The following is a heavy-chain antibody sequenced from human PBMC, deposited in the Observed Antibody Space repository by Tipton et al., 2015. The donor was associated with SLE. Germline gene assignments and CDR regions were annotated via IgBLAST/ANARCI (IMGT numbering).Heavy chain of an antibody. CDR1: GGSISHYH. J-gene: IGHJ4*02. CDR3: ARGVTADY. CDR2: IYYTGST. D-gene: IGHD2-21*02. Sequence: TLSLTCTISGGSISHYHWGWIRQPPGKGLEWIGYIYYTGSTNYNPSLKSRVTMSVDTSKNHFSLKLSSVTAADTAVYYCARGVTADYWGQGTLVTVSS. V-gene: IGHV4-59*12.